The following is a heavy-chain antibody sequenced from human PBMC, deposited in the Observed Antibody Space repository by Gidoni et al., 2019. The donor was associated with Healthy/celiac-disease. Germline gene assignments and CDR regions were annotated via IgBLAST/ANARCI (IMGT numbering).Heavy chain of an antibody. Sequence: QVQLQQWGAGLLKPSETLSLTCAVYGGSFSGYYWSWIRQPPGKGLEWIGEINHSGSTNYNPSLKSRVTISVDTSKNQFSLKLSSVTAADTAVYYCARVRRPPRGRHDYWGQGTLVTVSS. CDR2: INHSGST. CDR1: GGSFSGYY. CDR3: ARVRRPPRGRHDY. J-gene: IGHJ4*02. V-gene: IGHV4-34*01.